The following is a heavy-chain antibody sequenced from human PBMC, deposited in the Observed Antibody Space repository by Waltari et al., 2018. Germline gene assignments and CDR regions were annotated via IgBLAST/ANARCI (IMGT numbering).Heavy chain of an antibody. CDR1: GGSISSYY. Sequence: QVQLQESGPGLVKPSETLSLTCTVSGGSISSYYWSWILQPPGKGLEWIGYIYYSGSTNYNPSLKSRVTISVDTSKNQFSLKLSSVTAADTAVYYCARDGAAADTSFDAFDIWGQGTMVTVSS. CDR3: ARDGAAADTSFDAFDI. V-gene: IGHV4-59*01. D-gene: IGHD6-13*01. CDR2: IYYSGST. J-gene: IGHJ3*02.